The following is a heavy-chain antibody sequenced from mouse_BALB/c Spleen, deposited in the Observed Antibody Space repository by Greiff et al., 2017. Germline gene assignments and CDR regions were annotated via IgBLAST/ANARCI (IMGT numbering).Heavy chain of an antibody. J-gene: IGHJ2*01. D-gene: IGHD1-1*01. V-gene: IGHV5-12-1*01. Sequence: EVKLMESGGGLVKPGGSLKLSCAASGFAFSSYDMSWVRQTPEKRLEWVAYISSGGGSTYYPDTVKGRFTISRDNAKNTLYLQMSSLKSEDTAMYYCARHDYYGSSPYYFDYWGQGTTLTVSS. CDR3: ARHDYYGSSPYYFDY. CDR2: ISSGGGST. CDR1: GFAFSSYD.